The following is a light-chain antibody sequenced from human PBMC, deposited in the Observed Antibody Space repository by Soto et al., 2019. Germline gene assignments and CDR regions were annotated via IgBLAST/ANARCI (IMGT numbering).Light chain of an antibody. Sequence: IQMTQSPSSLSASVGDRVTITCRTSQSFSSYLNWYQQKPGNAPKLMIYAASSLQSGVPSRFSGSGSGTDFTLTISSLQPEDFANYYCQQSYSTLAFGGGTKVEIK. CDR3: QQSYSTLA. V-gene: IGKV1-39*01. CDR1: QSFSSY. CDR2: AAS. J-gene: IGKJ4*01.